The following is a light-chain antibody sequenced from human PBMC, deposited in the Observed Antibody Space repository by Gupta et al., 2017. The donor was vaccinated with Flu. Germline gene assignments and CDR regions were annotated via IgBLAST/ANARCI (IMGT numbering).Light chain of an antibody. CDR1: QSRLHSDGKSY. Sequence: VTPGQPASSACKSSQSRLHSDGKSYLYWYLQKPGQPPQLLIYEGSNRGCGVPDRFSGRGSGTDFTLKISRVEAEDVGVYYCRQSIQLPITFGRGTKVEIK. CDR2: EGS. V-gene: IGKV2D-29*01. J-gene: IGKJ4*01. CDR3: RQSIQLPIT.